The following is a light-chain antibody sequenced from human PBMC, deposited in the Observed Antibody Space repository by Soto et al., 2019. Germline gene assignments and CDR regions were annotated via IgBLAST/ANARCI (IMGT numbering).Light chain of an antibody. J-gene: IGKJ1*01. CDR2: KAS. V-gene: IGKV1-5*03. CDR3: QPYTSYSQA. Sequence: DIQMTQSPSTLSGSVGDRVTITCRASQTISSWLAWYQQKPGKAPELLIYKASTLESGVPSRFSGSGSGTEFAHKIRSRQPDDFAIYYGQPYTSYSQAFGQGTKVELK. CDR1: QTISSW.